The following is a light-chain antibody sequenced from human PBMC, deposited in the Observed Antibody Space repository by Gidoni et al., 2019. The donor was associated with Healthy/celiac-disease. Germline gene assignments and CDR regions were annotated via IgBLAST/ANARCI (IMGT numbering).Light chain of an antibody. J-gene: IGKJ1*01. CDR3: MQALQTPRT. CDR1: QSLLHSNGYNY. Sequence: DIVMTQSPLSLPVTPGDPASISCRSSQSLLHSNGYNYLDWYLQKPGQSPQLLIYLGSNRASGVHDRFSGSGSGEDFTMKISRGEDEDVGVYYCMQALQTPRTFGQGTKVEIK. CDR2: LGS. V-gene: IGKV2-28*01.